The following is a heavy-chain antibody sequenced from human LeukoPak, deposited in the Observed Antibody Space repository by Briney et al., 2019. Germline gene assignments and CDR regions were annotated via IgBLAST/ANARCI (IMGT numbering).Heavy chain of an antibody. CDR1: GGSITTFF. Sequence: SETLSLTCTVSGGSITTFFWSWIRQPPGKGLEWIGEINHSGSTNYNPSLKSRVTISVDTSKNQFSLKLSSVTAADTAVYYCVRLQYCSTTSCYYPFDPWGQGTLVTVSS. CDR2: INHSGST. J-gene: IGHJ5*02. CDR3: VRLQYCSTTSCYYPFDP. V-gene: IGHV4-34*01. D-gene: IGHD2-2*01.